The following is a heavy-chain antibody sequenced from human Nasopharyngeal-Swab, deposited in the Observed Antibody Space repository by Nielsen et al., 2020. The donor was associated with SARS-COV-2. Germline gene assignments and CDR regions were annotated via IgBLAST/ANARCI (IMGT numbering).Heavy chain of an antibody. D-gene: IGHD1-26*01. CDR3: ARESEWELLRERYYYMDV. CDR2: IKQDGSEK. Sequence: GESLKISCAASGFTFSSYWMSWVRQAPGKGLEWVANIKQDGSEKYYVDSVKGRFTISRDNAKNSLYLQMNSLRAEDTAVYYCARESEWELLRERYYYMDVWGKGTTVTVSS. V-gene: IGHV3-7*05. J-gene: IGHJ6*03. CDR1: GFTFSSYW.